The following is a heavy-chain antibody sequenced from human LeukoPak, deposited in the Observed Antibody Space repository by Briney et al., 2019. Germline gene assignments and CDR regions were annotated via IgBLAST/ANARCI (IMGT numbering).Heavy chain of an antibody. CDR3: ARVGGYYDILTGYYTPSYFDY. V-gene: IGHV4-34*01. Sequence: SETLSLTCAVYGGSFSGYYWSWIRQPPGKGLEWIGEINHSGSTNYNPSLKSRVTISVDKSKNQFSLKLSSVTAADTAVYYCARVGGYYDILTGYYTPSYFDYWGQGTLVTVSS. CDR1: GGSFSGYY. D-gene: IGHD3-9*01. CDR2: INHSGST. J-gene: IGHJ4*02.